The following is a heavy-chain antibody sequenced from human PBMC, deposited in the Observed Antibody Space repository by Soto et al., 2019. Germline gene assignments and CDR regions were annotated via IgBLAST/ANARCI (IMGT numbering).Heavy chain of an antibody. J-gene: IGHJ6*02. V-gene: IGHV1-69*13. Sequence: SVKVACKASGGTFSSYAISWVRQAPGQGLEWMGGIIPIFGTANYAQKFQGRVTITADESTSTAYMELSSLRSEDTAVYYCARVYYYDSSGYEWSYYYGMDVWGQGTTVTVSS. CDR3: ARVYYYDSSGYEWSYYYGMDV. D-gene: IGHD3-22*01. CDR1: GGTFSSYA. CDR2: IIPIFGTA.